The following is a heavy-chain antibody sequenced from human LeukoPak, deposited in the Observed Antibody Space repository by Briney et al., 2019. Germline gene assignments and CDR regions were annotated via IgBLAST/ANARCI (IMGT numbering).Heavy chain of an antibody. CDR2: IKEDGSER. CDR3: ARVYDVWSGYYRDY. J-gene: IGHJ4*02. D-gene: IGHD3-3*01. Sequence: PGGSLRLSCAVSGFTFDIARMNWVRQAPGKGLEWVANIKEDGSERYYVDSVKGRFIVSRDNAKNSLYLQMNGLRAEDTAVYYCARVYDVWSGYYRDYWGQGTLVTVSS. V-gene: IGHV3-7*04. CDR1: GFTFDIAR.